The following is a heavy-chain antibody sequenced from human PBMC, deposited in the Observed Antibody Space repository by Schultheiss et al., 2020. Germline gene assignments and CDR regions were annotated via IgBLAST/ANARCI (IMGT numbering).Heavy chain of an antibody. CDR2: IYHSGST. CDR3: AREGRFYGSGTFFDY. V-gene: IGHV4-30-4*01. J-gene: IGHJ4*02. Sequence: SQTLSRTCTVSGDSISSGDYYWSWIRQPPGKGLEWIGEIYHSGSTNYNPSLKSRVTISVDKSKNQFSLKLGSVTAADTAVYYCAREGRFYGSGTFFDYWGQGTLVTFSS. D-gene: IGHD3-10*01. CDR1: GDSISSGDYY.